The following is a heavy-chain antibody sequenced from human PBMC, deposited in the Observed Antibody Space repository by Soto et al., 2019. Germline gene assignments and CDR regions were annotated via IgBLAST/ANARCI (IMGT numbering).Heavy chain of an antibody. CDR3: ARREKYDFWSGYSFS. Sequence: GGSLRLSCAASGFTFSSYWMHWVRQAPGKGLVWVSRINSDGSSTSYADSVKGRFTISRDNAKNTLYLQMNSLRAKDTAVYYCARREKYDFWSGYSFSWGQGTLVTVSS. D-gene: IGHD3-3*01. J-gene: IGHJ5*02. V-gene: IGHV3-74*01. CDR2: INSDGSST. CDR1: GFTFSSYW.